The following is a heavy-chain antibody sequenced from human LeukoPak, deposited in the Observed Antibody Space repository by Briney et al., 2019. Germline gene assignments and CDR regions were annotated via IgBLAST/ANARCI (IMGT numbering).Heavy chain of an antibody. CDR3: ARDPHTNNRFDY. Sequence: GGSLTLSCAPSGFTFHSYEMNWLRQAPGKGLEWISYIDRSGTTMHYADSVKGRFLISRDNAQNSLFLQMNSLRVEDTAVYYYARDPHTNNRFDYCSQGTLVSVSS. V-gene: IGHV3-48*03. D-gene: IGHD2/OR15-2a*01. CDR1: GFTFHSYE. CDR2: IDRSGTTM. J-gene: IGHJ4*02.